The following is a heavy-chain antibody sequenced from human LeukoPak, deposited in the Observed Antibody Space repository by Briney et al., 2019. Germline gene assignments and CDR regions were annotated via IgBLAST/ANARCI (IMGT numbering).Heavy chain of an antibody. Sequence: SETLSLTCAVSGGSISGYYWSWIRQPPGKGLEWIGYIYHTGNSNYNPSLRSRVTVSVDTSKNQFSLELTSVTAADTAVYYCARSLPLGELTLRSFFDFWGRGNLVIVSS. J-gene: IGHJ4*02. CDR2: IYHTGNS. CDR3: ARSLPLGELTLRSFFDF. D-gene: IGHD3-16*01. CDR1: GGSISGYY. V-gene: IGHV4-59*01.